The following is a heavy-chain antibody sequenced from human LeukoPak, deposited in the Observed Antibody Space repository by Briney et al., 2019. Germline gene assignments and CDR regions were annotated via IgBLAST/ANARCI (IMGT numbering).Heavy chain of an antibody. V-gene: IGHV3-30-3*01. Sequence: GKSLRLSCAASGFTFSSYAMHWVRKAPGKGLEWVAVISYDGSNKYYADSVKGRFTISRDNSKNTLYLQMNSLRAEDTAVYYCARDSIVGATIDFDYWGQGTLVTVSS. CDR2: ISYDGSNK. J-gene: IGHJ4*02. D-gene: IGHD1-26*01. CDR1: GFTFSSYA. CDR3: ARDSIVGATIDFDY.